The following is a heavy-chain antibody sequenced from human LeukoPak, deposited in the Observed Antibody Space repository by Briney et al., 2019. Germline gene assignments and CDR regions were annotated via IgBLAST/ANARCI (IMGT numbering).Heavy chain of an antibody. V-gene: IGHV3-74*01. D-gene: IGHD2-15*01. CDR3: ARRGCSGGSCFRNWYFDL. CDR1: GFTFSSYW. Sequence: GGSLRLSCAASGFTFSSYWMHWVRQAPGKGLVWVSRINSDGSSTSYADSVKGRFTISRDNAKNTLYLQMNSLRAEDTAVYYCARRGCSGGSCFRNWYFDLWGRGTLVTVSS. CDR2: INSDGSST. J-gene: IGHJ2*01.